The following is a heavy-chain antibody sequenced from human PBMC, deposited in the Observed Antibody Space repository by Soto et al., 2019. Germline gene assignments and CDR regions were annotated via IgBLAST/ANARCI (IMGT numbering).Heavy chain of an antibody. CDR2: TRNKANSYTT. V-gene: IGHV3-72*01. D-gene: IGHD1-26*01. J-gene: IGHJ3*01. Sequence: GGSLRLSCAASGFTFSDHYMDWVRQAPGKGLEWVGRTRNKANSYTTEYAASVKGRFTISRDNAKNSLYLQMSSLRAEDSAVYYCARRASRWGQGTMVTVSS. CDR3: ARRASR. CDR1: GFTFSDHY.